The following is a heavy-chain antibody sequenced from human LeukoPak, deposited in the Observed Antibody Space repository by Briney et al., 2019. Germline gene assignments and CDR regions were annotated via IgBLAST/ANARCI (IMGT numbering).Heavy chain of an antibody. J-gene: IGHJ4*02. D-gene: IGHD6-13*01. CDR1: GFTFSNYW. CDR3: VRDLPLAAPGTSFGD. V-gene: IGHV3-74*01. Sequence: GGSLRLSCTASGFTFSNYWMHWVRQPPGKGLVWVSLIHSDGSSTSYADSVKGRFTISRDNAKNTLFLQMNSLRPEDTAVYYCVRDLPLAAPGTSFGDWGQGTLVTVSS. CDR2: IHSDGSST.